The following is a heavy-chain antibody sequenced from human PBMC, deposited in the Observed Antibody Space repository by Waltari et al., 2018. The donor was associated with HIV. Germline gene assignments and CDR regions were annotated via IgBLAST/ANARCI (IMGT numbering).Heavy chain of an antibody. D-gene: IGHD2-8*02. CDR3: ARDVQGYCAGERCFYGMDV. V-gene: IGHV3-33*01. CDR1: GFTVRSYG. J-gene: IGHJ6*02. CDR2: VWHDGSNK. Sequence: SLRLSCEASGFTVRSYGMHWVRQAPGKGLEWVAVVWHDGSNKYYGDAVKGRFTISRDNSKNTLELQMNSLRAEDTAVYYCARDVQGYCAGERCFYGMDVWGQGTTVTVSS.